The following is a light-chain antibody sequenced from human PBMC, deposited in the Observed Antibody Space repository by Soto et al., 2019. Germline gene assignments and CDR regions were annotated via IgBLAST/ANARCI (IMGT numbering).Light chain of an antibody. J-gene: IGLJ1*01. Sequence: QSVLTQPPSVSGAPGQRVTISCTGSRSNIGAGYDVHWYQQLPGTAPKLLIYGNSNRPSGVPDRFSGSKSGTSASLAITGLQAEDEADYYCQSYDSSLSYVFGIGTTLTVL. V-gene: IGLV1-40*01. CDR3: QSYDSSLSYV. CDR1: RSNIGAGYD. CDR2: GNS.